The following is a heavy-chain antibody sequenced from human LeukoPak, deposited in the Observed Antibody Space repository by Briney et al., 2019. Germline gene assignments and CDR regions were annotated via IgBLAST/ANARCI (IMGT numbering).Heavy chain of an antibody. V-gene: IGHV5-51*01. CDR2: IHPGDSDT. Sequence: GESLKISCKGSGYSFTSYWIGWVRQMPGKGLEWMGIIHPGDSDTRYSPSFQGQVTISADKSISTAYLQWSSLKASDTAMYYCARGYYDSSGYVGDQAFDYWGQGTLVTVSS. D-gene: IGHD3-22*01. CDR1: GYSFTSYW. CDR3: ARGYYDSSGYVGDQAFDY. J-gene: IGHJ4*02.